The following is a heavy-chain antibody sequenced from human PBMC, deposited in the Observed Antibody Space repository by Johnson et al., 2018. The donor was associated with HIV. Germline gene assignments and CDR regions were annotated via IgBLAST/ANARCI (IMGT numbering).Heavy chain of an antibody. J-gene: IGHJ3*02. D-gene: IGHD3-22*01. CDR2: IKQDGSEK. Sequence: VQLVESGGGLVQPGGSLRLSCAASDFTFSSYWMSWVRQAPGKGLEWVANIKQDGSEKYYVDSVKGRFTISRDNAKNSLYLQMNSLRAEDTAVYYCARDQDSSGYYYDAFDIWGQGTMVTVSS. CDR1: DFTFSSYW. CDR3: ARDQDSSGYYYDAFDI. V-gene: IGHV3-7*01.